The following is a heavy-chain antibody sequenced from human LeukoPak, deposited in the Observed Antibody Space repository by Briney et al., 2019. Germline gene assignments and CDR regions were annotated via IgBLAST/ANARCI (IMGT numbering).Heavy chain of an antibody. CDR3: TTGISGVTMVRGIIIAFDY. Sequence: PRGSLRLSCAASGFSFNNAWMSWVRQAPGKGLEWVGRVKTKTDGGTTDYAAPVKGRFTISRDDSKNTLYLQMNSLKTEDTAVYYCTTGISGVTMVRGIIIAFDYWGQGTLVTVSS. D-gene: IGHD3-10*01. CDR1: GFSFNNAW. J-gene: IGHJ4*02. CDR2: VKTKTDGGTT. V-gene: IGHV3-15*01.